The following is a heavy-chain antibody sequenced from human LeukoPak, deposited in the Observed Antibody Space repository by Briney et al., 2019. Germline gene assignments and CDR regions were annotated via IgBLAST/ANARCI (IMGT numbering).Heavy chain of an antibody. J-gene: IGHJ4*02. CDR3: ARDFGSSETLLDY. CDR2: IYYSGST. Sequence: SETLSLTCTVFGGSISSSSYYWVWIRQPPGKGLEWIGSIYYSGSTYYNPSLKSRVTISVDTSKNQFSLKLSSVTAADTAVYYCARDFGSSETLLDYWGQGTLVTVSS. CDR1: GGSISSSSYY. V-gene: IGHV4-39*07. D-gene: IGHD6-6*01.